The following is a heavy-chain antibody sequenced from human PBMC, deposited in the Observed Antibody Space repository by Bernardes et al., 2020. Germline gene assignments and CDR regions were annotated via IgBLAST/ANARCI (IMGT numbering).Heavy chain of an antibody. D-gene: IGHD3-9*01. J-gene: IGHJ4*02. CDR2: IYYSGST. CDR1: GGSISSYY. CDR3: ARHHDILTGYPYYFDY. V-gene: IGHV4-59*08. Sequence: LSLTCTVSGGSISSYYWSWIRQPPGKGLEWIGYIYYSGSTNYNPSLKSRVTISVDTSKNQFSLKLSSVTAADTAVYYCARHHDILTGYPYYFDYWGQGTLVTVSS.